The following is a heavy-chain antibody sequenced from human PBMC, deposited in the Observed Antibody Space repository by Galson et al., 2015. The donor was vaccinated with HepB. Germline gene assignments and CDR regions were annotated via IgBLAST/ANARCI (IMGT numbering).Heavy chain of an antibody. D-gene: IGHD5-24*01. Sequence: SLRLSCAASGFTFSNAWMNWVRQAPGKGLEWVGRIKSKTYGETTDYAAHVKGRFTISRDDSKKTLYLQMNILKTEDTAVFYCATGEDGHSYWGQGTLVTVSA. CDR2: IKSKTYGETT. V-gene: IGHV3-15*01. CDR1: GFTFSNAW. J-gene: IGHJ4*02. CDR3: ATGEDGHSY.